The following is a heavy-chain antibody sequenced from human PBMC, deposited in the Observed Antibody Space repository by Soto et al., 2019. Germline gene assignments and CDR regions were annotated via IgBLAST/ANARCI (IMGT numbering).Heavy chain of an antibody. CDR3: TRRGKLGRCVHALDL. J-gene: IGHJ4*02. CDR1: GGSVSSGSYY. D-gene: IGHD6-6*01. Sequence: PSETLCLTCTVSGGSVSSGSYYWSWIRQPPGKGLEWIGYIYYSGSTNYNPSLKSRVTISVDTSKNQFSLKLSSVTAADTAEYYYTRRGKLGRCVHALDLWGQGTLVTV. V-gene: IGHV4-61*01. CDR2: IYYSGST.